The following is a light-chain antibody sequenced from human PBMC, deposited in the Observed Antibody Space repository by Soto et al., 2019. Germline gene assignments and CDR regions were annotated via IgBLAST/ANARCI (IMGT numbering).Light chain of an antibody. CDR3: MQRIEFPLT. V-gene: IGKV2-40*01. CDR1: QSLLDSDDGNTY. J-gene: IGKJ4*01. CDR2: TVS. Sequence: DIVMTQTPLSLTVTPGEPASISCRSSQSLLDSDDGNTYLDWYLQKPGQSPQLLIYTVSYRASGVPVRFSGSGSGTDFTLKIRRVEAEDVGVYYCMQRIEFPLTFGGGTQGEIK.